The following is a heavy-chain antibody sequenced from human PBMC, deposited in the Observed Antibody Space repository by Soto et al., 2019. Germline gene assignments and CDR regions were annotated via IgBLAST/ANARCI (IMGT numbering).Heavy chain of an antibody. D-gene: IGHD3-10*01. CDR3: ARDLITMVRDKRSSSPDYYYYYMDV. CDR2: IYYSGST. CDR1: GGSISSYY. V-gene: IGHV4-59*12. Sequence: SETLSLTCTVSGGSISSYYWSWIRQPPGKGLEWIGYIYYSGSTNYNPSLKSRVTISVDTSKNQFSLKLSSVTAADTAVYYCARDLITMVRDKRSSSPDYYYYYMDVWGKGTTVTVSS. J-gene: IGHJ6*03.